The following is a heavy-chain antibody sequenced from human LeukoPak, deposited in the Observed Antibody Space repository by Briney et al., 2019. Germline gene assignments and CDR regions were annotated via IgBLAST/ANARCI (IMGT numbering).Heavy chain of an antibody. V-gene: IGHV3-53*01. Sequence: PGGSLRLSCAASGFTVSSNYMSWVRQAPGKGLEWVSVIYSGGSTYYADSVKGRFTISRDSSKNTLYLQMNSLRAEDTAVYYCAKHPSLYYFGSGDYFDYWGQGTLVTVSS. J-gene: IGHJ4*02. CDR3: AKHPSLYYFGSGDYFDY. CDR1: GFTVSSNY. CDR2: IYSGGST. D-gene: IGHD3-10*01.